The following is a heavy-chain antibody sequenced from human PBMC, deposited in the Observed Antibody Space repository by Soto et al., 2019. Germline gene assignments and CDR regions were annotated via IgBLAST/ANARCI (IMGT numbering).Heavy chain of an antibody. V-gene: IGHV4-39*07. J-gene: IGHJ6*03. CDR1: GGSISSRRYY. CDR3: ARASGYSNGWGNYYYYMDV. Sequence: SETLSLTCTVSGGSISSRRYYWAWIRQPPGKGLEWIGSIYYSETTNYNPSLQSRVAISVDTSKNQFSLKLTSVTAADTAVYYCARASGYSNGWGNYYYYMDVWGKGTTVTVSS. CDR2: IYYSETT. D-gene: IGHD6-19*01.